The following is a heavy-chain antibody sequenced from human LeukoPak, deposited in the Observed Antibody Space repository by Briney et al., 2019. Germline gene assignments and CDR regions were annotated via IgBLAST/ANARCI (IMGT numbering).Heavy chain of an antibody. CDR3: ARGRPHGNDY. CDR1: GLTFSSHW. CDR2: ITNDGSST. J-gene: IGHJ4*02. D-gene: IGHD4-23*01. V-gene: IGHV3-74*01. Sequence: GGSLRLSCAASGLTFSSHWMHWVRQAPGKGLVWVSRITNDGSSTTYADSVKGRFTISRDNAKNMLYLQVNSLRAEDTAVYYCARGRPHGNDYWGQGTLVTVSS.